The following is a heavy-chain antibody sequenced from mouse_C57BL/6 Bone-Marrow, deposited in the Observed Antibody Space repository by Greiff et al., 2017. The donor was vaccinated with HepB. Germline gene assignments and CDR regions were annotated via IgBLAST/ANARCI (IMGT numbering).Heavy chain of an antibody. J-gene: IGHJ3*01. CDR3: AREGFFFAWFAY. CDR1: GFTFSSYA. CDR2: ISDGGSYT. V-gene: IGHV5-4*01. Sequence: EVQLVESGGGLVKPGGSLKLSCAASGFTFSSYAMSWVRQTPEKRLEWVATISDGGSYTYYPENVKGRFTISRDNAKNHLYLQMSHLKSEDTAMYYCAREGFFFAWFAYWGQGTLVTVSA.